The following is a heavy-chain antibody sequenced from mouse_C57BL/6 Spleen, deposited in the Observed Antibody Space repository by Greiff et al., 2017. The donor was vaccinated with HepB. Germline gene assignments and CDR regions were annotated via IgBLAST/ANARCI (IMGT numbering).Heavy chain of an antibody. Sequence: EVMLVESGGGLVQPGGSLKLSCAASGFTFSDYYMYWVRQTPEKRLEWVAYISNGGGSTYYPETVKGRFTISRDNAKNTLYLQMSRLKSEDTAMYYCARHGGYGSSYPWYFDVWGTGTTVTVSS. CDR2: ISNGGGST. J-gene: IGHJ1*03. CDR1: GFTFSDYY. CDR3: ARHGGYGSSYPWYFDV. V-gene: IGHV5-12*01. D-gene: IGHD1-1*01.